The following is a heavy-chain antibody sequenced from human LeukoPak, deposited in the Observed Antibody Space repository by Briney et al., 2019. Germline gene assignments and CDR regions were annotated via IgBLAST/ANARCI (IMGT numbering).Heavy chain of an antibody. D-gene: IGHD1-26*01. J-gene: IGHJ4*02. V-gene: IGHV4-4*07. CDR1: GGSIRSYY. CDR3: ARDGYTASYYSLDY. CDR2: IYSSGTT. Sequence: SETLSLTCTVSGGSIRSYYWSWIRQPAGKGLESIGRIYSSGTTNYNPSLKSRVTMSVDMSTNQFSLRLSSVTAADTAIYYCARDGYTASYYSLDYWGQGILVTVSS.